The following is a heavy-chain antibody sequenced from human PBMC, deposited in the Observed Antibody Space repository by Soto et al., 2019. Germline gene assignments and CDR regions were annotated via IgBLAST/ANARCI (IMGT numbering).Heavy chain of an antibody. D-gene: IGHD3-16*02. Sequence: ASVKVSCKASGYTFTSYGISWVRQAPGQGLEWMGWISAYNGNTNYAQKLQGRVTMTTDTSTSTAYMELRSLRSDDTAVYYCARAAGPGSYRYGSWTYWSQGTLVTVSS. J-gene: IGHJ4*02. V-gene: IGHV1-18*04. CDR1: GYTFTSYG. CDR2: ISAYNGNT. CDR3: ARAAGPGSYRYGSWTY.